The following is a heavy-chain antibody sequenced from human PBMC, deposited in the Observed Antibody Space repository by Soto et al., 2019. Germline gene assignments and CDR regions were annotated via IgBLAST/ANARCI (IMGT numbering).Heavy chain of an antibody. CDR3: AREDLSGTYYFDS. V-gene: IGHV4-61*01. CDR1: GGSVSSQTHF. J-gene: IGHJ4*02. CDR2: VYYSGIT. Sequence: SETLSLTCSVSGGSVSSQTHFWTWIRQAPGKGLEWIGYVYYSGITNSNPSLKSRVTISADTSNNQISLSLTSVTAAETAVYYCAREDLSGTYYFDSWGQGNLVTVSS. D-gene: IGHD1-26*01.